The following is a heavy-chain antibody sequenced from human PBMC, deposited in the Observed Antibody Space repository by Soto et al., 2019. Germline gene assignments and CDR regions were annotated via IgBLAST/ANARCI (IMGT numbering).Heavy chain of an antibody. V-gene: IGHV3-23*01. CDR1: GFTFSSYA. CDR3: AKSGLDCSSTSCYVLGGYYYYMDV. CDR2: ISGSGGST. D-gene: IGHD2-2*01. Sequence: HPGGSLRLSCAASGFTFSSYAMSWVRQAPGKGLEWVSAISGSGGSTYYADSVKGRFTISRDNSKNTLYLQMNSLRAEDTAVYYCAKSGLDCSSTSCYVLGGYYYYMDVWGKGTTVTVSS. J-gene: IGHJ6*03.